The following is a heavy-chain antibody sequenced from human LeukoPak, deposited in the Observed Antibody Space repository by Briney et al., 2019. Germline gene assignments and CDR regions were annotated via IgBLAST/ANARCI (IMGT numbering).Heavy chain of an antibody. CDR1: GGAFSSYA. Sequence: SVKVSCKTSGGAFSSYAISWVRQAPGQGLEWMGGTIPIFGTAHYVQKFQGRVTITADESTTTAYMELSGLKSEDTAVYYCARDGAWSTIETLQLDYWGQGTLVTVSS. J-gene: IGHJ4*02. CDR2: TIPIFGTA. V-gene: IGHV1-69*13. D-gene: IGHD5/OR15-5a*01. CDR3: ARDGAWSTIETLQLDY.